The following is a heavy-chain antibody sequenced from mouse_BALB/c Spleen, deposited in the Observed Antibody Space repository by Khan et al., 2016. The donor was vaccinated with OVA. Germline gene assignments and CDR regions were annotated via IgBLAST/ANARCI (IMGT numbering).Heavy chain of an antibody. Sequence: EVQLVESGGDLVKPGGSLKLSCAASGFTFSSYSMSWVRRTPDKRLEWVATISSGGDYTYYPDSAKGRFTISRDNAKNTLYLQMSSLKSEDTAMYYCASHLTGSFAYWGQGTLVTVSA. D-gene: IGHD4-1*01. CDR3: ASHLTGSFAY. CDR2: ISSGGDYT. V-gene: IGHV5-6*01. J-gene: IGHJ3*01. CDR1: GFTFSSYS.